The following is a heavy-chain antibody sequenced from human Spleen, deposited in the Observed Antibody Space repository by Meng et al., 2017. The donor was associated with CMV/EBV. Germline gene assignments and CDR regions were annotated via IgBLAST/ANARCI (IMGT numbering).Heavy chain of an antibody. D-gene: IGHD3-10*01. Sequence: QLQLQQWGAGLLKPSETPPLTRAVYGGSVSGYYWSWIRQPPGKGLEWIGEINHSGSTNYNPSLKSRVTISVDTSKNQFSLKLSSVTAADTAVYYCARGAGITRGGHLSYWGQGTLVTVSS. V-gene: IGHV4-34*01. J-gene: IGHJ4*02. CDR1: GGSVSGYY. CDR3: ARGAGITRGGHLSY. CDR2: INHSGST.